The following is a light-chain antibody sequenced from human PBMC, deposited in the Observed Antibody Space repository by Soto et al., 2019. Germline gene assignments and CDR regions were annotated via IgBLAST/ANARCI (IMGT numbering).Light chain of an antibody. V-gene: IGKV3-15*01. CDR2: GAS. CDR1: RSVSSN. J-gene: IGKJ4*01. Sequence: EIVMTQSPATLSVSPGERATLSCRASRSVSSNLAWYQQKPGQAPRLLIYGASTRATGIPARFSGSGSGTEFTLTISSLQSEDFAVYYCQQYNNWLSTFGGGTKVEIK. CDR3: QQYNNWLST.